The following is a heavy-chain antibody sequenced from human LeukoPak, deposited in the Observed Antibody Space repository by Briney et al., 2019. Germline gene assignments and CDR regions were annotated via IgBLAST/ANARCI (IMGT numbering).Heavy chain of an antibody. D-gene: IGHD2-15*01. Sequence: PWGSLRLSCAASGFTVSSNYMSWVRQAPGKGLEWVSVIYSGGSTYYADSVKGRFTISRDNSKNTLYLQTNSLRAEDTAVYYCARDARYCSGGSCPDAFDIWGQGTMVTVSS. CDR2: IYSGGST. V-gene: IGHV3-66*01. J-gene: IGHJ3*02. CDR3: ARDARYCSGGSCPDAFDI. CDR1: GFTVSSNY.